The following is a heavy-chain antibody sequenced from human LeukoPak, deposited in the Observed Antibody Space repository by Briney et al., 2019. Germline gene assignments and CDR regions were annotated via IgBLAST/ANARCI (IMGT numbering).Heavy chain of an antibody. Sequence: GGSLRLSCAASGVTFSSYEMNWVRQAPGKGLEWVSYISSSGSTIYYADSVKGRFTISRDNAKNSLYLQINSLRAEDTAVYYCARVKSSSWWYFDYWGQGTLVSV. CDR3: ARVKSSSWWYFDY. CDR2: ISSSGSTI. J-gene: IGHJ4*02. CDR1: GVTFSSYE. D-gene: IGHD6-13*01. V-gene: IGHV3-48*03.